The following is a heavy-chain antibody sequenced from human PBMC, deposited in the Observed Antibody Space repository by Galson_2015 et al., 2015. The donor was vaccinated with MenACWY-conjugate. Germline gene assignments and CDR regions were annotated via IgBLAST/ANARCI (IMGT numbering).Heavy chain of an antibody. Sequence: SLRVSCAASGFTFTTYWMNWVRQAPGEGLVWVSSISSDGGTTNYADSVKGRFTITRDNAKNTLYMQMNSLRAEDTAMYYCARPNYGSGWSVWGQGTLVTVSS. D-gene: IGHD3-10*01. CDR3: ARPNYGSGWSV. J-gene: IGHJ4*02. CDR1: GFTFTTYW. CDR2: ISSDGGTT. V-gene: IGHV3-74*01.